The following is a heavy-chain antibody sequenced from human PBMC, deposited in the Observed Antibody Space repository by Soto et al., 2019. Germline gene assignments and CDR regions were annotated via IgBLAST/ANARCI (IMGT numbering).Heavy chain of an antibody. D-gene: IGHD2-15*01. Sequence: EVQLVESGGGLVQPGGSLRLSCAASGFTFSSYWMSWVRQAPGKGLEWVANIKQDGSEKYYVDSVKGRFTISRDNAKNSLYLQMNSLRAEDTAVYYCARDVYCSGGSCYEGNWFDPWGQGTLVTVSS. CDR1: GFTFSSYW. CDR2: IKQDGSEK. J-gene: IGHJ5*02. V-gene: IGHV3-7*04. CDR3: ARDVYCSGGSCYEGNWFDP.